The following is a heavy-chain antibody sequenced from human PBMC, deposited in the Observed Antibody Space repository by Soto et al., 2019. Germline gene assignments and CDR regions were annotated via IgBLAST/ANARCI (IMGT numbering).Heavy chain of an antibody. Sequence: SETLSITFTVSGGSISSYYWGWIRQPPGKGLEWIGYIYYSGSTNYNPSLKSRVTISVDTSKNQFSLKLSSVTAADTAVYYCARVNDSSGYSQYYFDYWGQGTLVTVSS. D-gene: IGHD3-22*01. CDR1: GGSISSYY. CDR3: ARVNDSSGYSQYYFDY. V-gene: IGHV4-59*01. J-gene: IGHJ4*02. CDR2: IYYSGST.